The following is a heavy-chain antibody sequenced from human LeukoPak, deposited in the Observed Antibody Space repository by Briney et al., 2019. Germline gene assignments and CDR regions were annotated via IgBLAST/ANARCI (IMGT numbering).Heavy chain of an antibody. CDR3: AKNLRDKKAFDI. V-gene: IGHV3-23*01. J-gene: IGHJ3*02. CDR2: ISGEGVYT. D-gene: IGHD3-10*01. CDR1: GFTFSSFA. Sequence: HPGGSLRLSCAATGFTFSSFAMTWVRQTPGRGLEWVSAISGEGVYTYYAASVRGRFTISRDNSKNTLWLQMSSLRAEDTALYYCAKNLRDKKAFDICGQGTMVTVSS.